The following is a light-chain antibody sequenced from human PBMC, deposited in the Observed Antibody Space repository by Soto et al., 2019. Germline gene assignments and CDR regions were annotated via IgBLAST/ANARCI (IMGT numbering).Light chain of an antibody. CDR2: DAS. CDR1: QSVSSA. Sequence: EIVLTQSPGTLSLSPGERATLSCRASQSVSSALAWYLQKPGQAPRLIIYDASTRAAGIPVRFSGSGSGTDFTLTISSLEPEDFAVYYCQQRSNWPAMITFGQGTRLEIK. V-gene: IGKV3-11*01. CDR3: QQRSNWPAMIT. J-gene: IGKJ5*01.